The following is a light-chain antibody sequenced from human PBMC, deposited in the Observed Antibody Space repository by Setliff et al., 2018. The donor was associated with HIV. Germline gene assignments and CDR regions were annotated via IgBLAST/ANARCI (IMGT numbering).Light chain of an antibody. CDR1: RSDVGGYDY. V-gene: IGLV2-14*01. J-gene: IGLJ1*01. Sequence: LTQPASVSGSPGQSITISCTGTRSDVGGYDYVSWYQQHPDKAPKLMIYEVSNRPSGVSNRFSGSKSGNTASLTISGLRTEDEAEYYCCSYASSGSLVFGTGTKV. CDR2: EVS. CDR3: CSYASSGSLV.